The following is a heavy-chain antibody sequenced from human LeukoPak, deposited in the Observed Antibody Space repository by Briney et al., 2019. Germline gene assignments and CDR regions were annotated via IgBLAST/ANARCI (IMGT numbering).Heavy chain of an antibody. V-gene: IGHV3-48*01. Sequence: GGSLRLSCAASGFTFSDYAMNWVRQAPGKGLEWISYIGPSHSIYYTDSVKGRFTISRDNAKNSVYLQMNSLRVEDTAVYYCAELGITMIGGVWGKGTTVTISS. J-gene: IGHJ6*04. CDR2: IGPSHSI. CDR1: GFTFSDYA. CDR3: AELGITMIGGV. D-gene: IGHD3-10*02.